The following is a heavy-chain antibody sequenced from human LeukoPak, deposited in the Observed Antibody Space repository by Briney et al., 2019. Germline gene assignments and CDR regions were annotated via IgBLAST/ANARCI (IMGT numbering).Heavy chain of an antibody. Sequence: GGSLRLSCAASGFTCYDYAMHWVRQAPGKGLEWVSGISWNSGSIGYADSVKGRFTISRDNAKNSLHLQMNSLRAEDTAVYYCARRAGAYSHPYDYWGQGTLVTVSS. CDR1: GFTCYDYA. J-gene: IGHJ4*02. V-gene: IGHV3-9*01. D-gene: IGHD4/OR15-4a*01. CDR2: ISWNSGSI. CDR3: ARRAGAYSHPYDY.